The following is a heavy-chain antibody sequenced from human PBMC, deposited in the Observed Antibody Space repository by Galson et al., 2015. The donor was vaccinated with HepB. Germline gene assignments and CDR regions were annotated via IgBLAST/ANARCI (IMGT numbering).Heavy chain of an antibody. CDR3: ARDSSRYCSGGSCYSDY. D-gene: IGHD2-15*01. CDR2: INPSGGST. V-gene: IGHV1-46*01. CDR1: GSTFTSYY. Sequence: SVTVSCKASGSTFTSYYMHWVRQAPGQGLEWMGIINPSGGSTSYAQKFQGRVTMTRDTSTSTVYMELSSLRSEDTAVYYCARDSSRYCSGGSCYSDYWGQGTLVTVSS. J-gene: IGHJ4*02.